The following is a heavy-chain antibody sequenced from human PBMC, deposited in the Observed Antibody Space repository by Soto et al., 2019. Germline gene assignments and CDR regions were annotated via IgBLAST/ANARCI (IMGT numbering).Heavy chain of an antibody. CDR1: GFTCSSYS. CDR3: ARGGYNWNYDFDY. CDR2: ISSSSSYI. D-gene: IGHD1-7*01. J-gene: IGHJ4*02. Sequence: GSLSRSCAASGFTCSSYSMNWVRQAPGKGLEWVSSISSSSSYIYYADSVKGRFTISRDNAKNSLYLQMNSLRAEDTAVYYCARGGYNWNYDFDYWGQGTLVTVSS. V-gene: IGHV3-21*01.